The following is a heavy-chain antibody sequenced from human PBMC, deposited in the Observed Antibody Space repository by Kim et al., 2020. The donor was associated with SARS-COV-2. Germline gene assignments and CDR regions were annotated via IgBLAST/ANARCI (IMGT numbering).Heavy chain of an antibody. CDR3: ARQAPRLLWFGTLGDFDD. V-gene: IGHV4-39*01. J-gene: IGHJ4*02. Sequence: SETLSLTCSVSGASIKNSDSYWGWIRQSPGKGLEWIGSFSYSGTTYYNPSLKSRVTISVDTSNNHLSLTMSSATAADTALYYCARQAPRLLWFGTLGDFDDWGQGTLVAVSS. D-gene: IGHD3-10*01. CDR1: GASIKNSDSY. CDR2: FSYSGTT.